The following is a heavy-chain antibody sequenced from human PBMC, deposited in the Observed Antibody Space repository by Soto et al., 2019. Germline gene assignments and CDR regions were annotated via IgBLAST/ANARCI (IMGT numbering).Heavy chain of an antibody. V-gene: IGHV1-8*01. J-gene: IGHJ3*02. CDR3: ARVQGYCSSISCPTDAFDI. CDR1: GYTFTSYD. Sequence: QVQLVQSGAEVKKPGASVKVSCKASGYTFTSYDINWVRQATGQGLEWMGWMNTYSGNTGYAQKFQGRVTMPRNTSISTAYMELRSLRSEDTAVYYCARVQGYCSSISCPTDAFDIWGQGTMVTVSS. CDR2: MNTYSGNT. D-gene: IGHD2-2*01.